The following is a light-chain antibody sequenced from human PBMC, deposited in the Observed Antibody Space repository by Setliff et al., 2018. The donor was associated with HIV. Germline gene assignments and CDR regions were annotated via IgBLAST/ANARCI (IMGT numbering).Light chain of an antibody. CDR3: QSYDSSNLWV. Sequence: NFMLTQPHSVSESPGKTVTISCTRSSGNIAENYVNWYQQRPGSSPTTVIYEHNQRPSGIPDRFSGSIDSSSNSASLTISGLQTEDEADYYCQSYDSSNLWVFGGGTKVTVL. CDR1: SGNIAENY. V-gene: IGLV6-57*01. CDR2: EHN. J-gene: IGLJ3*02.